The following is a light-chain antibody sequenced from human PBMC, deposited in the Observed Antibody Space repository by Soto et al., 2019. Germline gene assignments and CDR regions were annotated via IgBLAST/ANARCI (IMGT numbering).Light chain of an antibody. CDR2: AAS. J-gene: IGKJ2*01. CDR3: QQSYSTPYT. Sequence: DIPMTQSPSSLSASVGDRVTITCRASQSISSYLNWYQQKPGKAPKLLIYAASSLQSGVPSRFSGSGSGTDLTLSTSSQQPEDFATYYGQQSYSTPYTFGQGTKLEIK. V-gene: IGKV1-39*01. CDR1: QSISSY.